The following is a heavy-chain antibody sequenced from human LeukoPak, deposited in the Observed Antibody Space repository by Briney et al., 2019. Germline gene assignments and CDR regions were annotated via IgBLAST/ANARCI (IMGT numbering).Heavy chain of an antibody. CDR1: GGTFSSYA. CDR2: IFPIFGTA. V-gene: IGHV1-69*05. J-gene: IGHJ4*02. D-gene: IGHD3-10*01. Sequence: SVKVSCKASGGTFSSYAISWVRQAPGQGLEWMGGIFPIFGTANYAQKFQGRVTITTDESTSTAYMELSSLRSEDTAVYYCARGRSTGYYYGSAYFDYWGQGTLVTVSS. CDR3: ARGRSTGYYYGSAYFDY.